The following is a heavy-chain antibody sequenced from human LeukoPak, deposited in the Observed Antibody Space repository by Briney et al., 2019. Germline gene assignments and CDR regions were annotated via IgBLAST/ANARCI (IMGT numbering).Heavy chain of an antibody. CDR1: GFTFDDYG. V-gene: IGHV3-20*04. J-gene: IGHJ4*02. CDR3: ARESHYDYVWGSYRSYHFDY. D-gene: IGHD3-16*02. CDR2: INWNGGST. Sequence: RSGGSLRLSCAASGFTFDDYGMSWVRQAPGKGLEWVSGINWNGGSTGYADSVKGRFTISRDNAKNSLYLQMNSLRAEDTALYYCARESHYDYVWGSYRSYHFDYWGQGTLVIVSS.